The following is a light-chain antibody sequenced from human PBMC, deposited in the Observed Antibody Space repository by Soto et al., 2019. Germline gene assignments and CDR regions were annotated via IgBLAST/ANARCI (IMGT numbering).Light chain of an antibody. CDR3: QQYNTCAWT. CDR2: EAS. Sequence: DIQITQSPSTLSASVGDRVTIPCRAGQSIKSWLAWYQQQPGKAHKMLIYEASSLESGVPSRFGGSASGTDFTLTISSLQPDDFATYYCQQYNTCAWTFGQGTQVDI. J-gene: IGKJ1*01. CDR1: QSIKSW. V-gene: IGKV1-5*03.